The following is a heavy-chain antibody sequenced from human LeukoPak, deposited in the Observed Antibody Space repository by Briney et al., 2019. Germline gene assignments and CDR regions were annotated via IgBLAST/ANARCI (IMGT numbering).Heavy chain of an antibody. J-gene: IGHJ3*02. D-gene: IGHD3-22*01. Sequence: SQTLSLTCSVSGGSVGSADYYWSWIRQPPGKGLEWIGYIYYSGSTKYNPSLKSRVTMSVDTSRNQFSLKLSSVTAADTAVYYCARGGLENGYHSNDGFDIWGQGTMVTVSS. CDR2: IYYSGST. V-gene: IGHV4-61*08. CDR3: ARGGLENGYHSNDGFDI. CDR1: GGSVGSADYY.